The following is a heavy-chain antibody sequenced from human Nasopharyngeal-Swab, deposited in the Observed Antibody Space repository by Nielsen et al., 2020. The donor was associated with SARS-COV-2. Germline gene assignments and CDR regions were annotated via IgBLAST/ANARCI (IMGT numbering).Heavy chain of an antibody. J-gene: IGHJ4*02. V-gene: IGHV4-34*01. D-gene: IGHD3-22*01. Sequence: VRQMPGKGLEWIGEINHSGSTNYNPSLKSRVTISVDTSKNQFSLKLSSVTAADTAVYYCARDPGSGSFYFDYWGQGTLVTVSS. CDR3: ARDPGSGSFYFDY. CDR2: INHSGST.